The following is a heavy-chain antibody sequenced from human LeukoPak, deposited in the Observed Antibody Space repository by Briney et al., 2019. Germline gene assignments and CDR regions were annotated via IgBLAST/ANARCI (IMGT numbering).Heavy chain of an antibody. V-gene: IGHV4-4*02. D-gene: IGHD4-17*01. Sequence: SETLSLTCAVSGGSISSSNWWSWVRQPPGKGLEWIGEIYHSGSTNYNPSLKSRVTISVDKSKNQFSLKLSSVTAADTAVYYCARAGYGDYYGEYFQHWGRAPWSPSPQ. J-gene: IGHJ1*01. CDR2: IYHSGST. CDR3: ARAGYGDYYGEYFQH. CDR1: GGSISSSNW.